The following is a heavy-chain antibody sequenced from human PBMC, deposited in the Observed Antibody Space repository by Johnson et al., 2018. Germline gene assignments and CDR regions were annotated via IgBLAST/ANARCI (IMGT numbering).Heavy chain of an antibody. CDR3: ARIGRGAGATMDNY. D-gene: IGHD1-26*01. V-gene: IGHV1-46*01. Sequence: QVQLVQSGAEVKNXGASVEVSCKASGYTFTSYDINWVRQAPGQGLEWMGIINPSGGSTSYAQKFQGRVTMTRDTSISTAYMELRSLKSEDTAVYYCARIGRGAGATMDNYGGQGTLVTVSS. J-gene: IGHJ4*02. CDR2: INPSGGST. CDR1: GYTFTSYD.